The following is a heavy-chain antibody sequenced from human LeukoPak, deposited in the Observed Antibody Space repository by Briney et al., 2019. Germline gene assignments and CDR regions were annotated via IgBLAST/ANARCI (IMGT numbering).Heavy chain of an antibody. CDR2: INTNTGNP. V-gene: IGHV7-4-1*02. CDR1: GYTFTSYG. CDR3: ARDPKVRGYSGYDYLRTPYGMDV. D-gene: IGHD5-12*01. Sequence: ASVKVSCKASGYTFTSYGISWVRQAPGQGLEWMGWINTNTGNPTYAQGFTGRFVFSLDTSVSTAYLQISSLKAEDTAVYYCARDPKVRGYSGYDYLRTPYGMDVWGQGTTVTVSS. J-gene: IGHJ6*02.